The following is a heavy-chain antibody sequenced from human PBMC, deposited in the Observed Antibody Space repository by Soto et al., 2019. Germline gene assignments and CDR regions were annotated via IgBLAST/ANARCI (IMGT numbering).Heavy chain of an antibody. J-gene: IGHJ5*02. CDR3: ARGWGWIVVVVAATPGWFDP. Sequence: VQLQQWGAGLFKPSETLSLTCADYGWSFSGYYWSWIRQPPGKGLEWLGEINHSGSTNYNPSLKSRVTISVDTSKNQFSLKLSSVTAADTAVYYCARGWGWIVVVVAATPGWFDPWGQGTLVTVSS. D-gene: IGHD2-15*01. V-gene: IGHV4-34*01. CDR2: INHSGST. CDR1: GWSFSGYY.